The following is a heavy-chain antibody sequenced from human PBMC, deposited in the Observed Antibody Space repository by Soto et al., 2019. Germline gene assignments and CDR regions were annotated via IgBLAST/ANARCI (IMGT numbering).Heavy chain of an antibody. V-gene: IGHV3-30*09. J-gene: IGHJ4*02. D-gene: IGHD1-26*01. Sequence: GGPLRLSCLASGFIFRSYAMHWVRQAPGKGLEWVAVITYDGANGYYADSVRGRFAISRDNSKSTLFLQMNSLRPEDTAVYYCARAFSGSYPNFDYWGQGTLVTVSS. CDR1: GFIFRSYA. CDR2: ITYDGANG. CDR3: ARAFSGSYPNFDY.